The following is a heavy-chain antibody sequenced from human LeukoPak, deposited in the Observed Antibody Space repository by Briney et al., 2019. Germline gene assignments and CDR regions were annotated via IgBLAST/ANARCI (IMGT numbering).Heavy chain of an antibody. V-gene: IGHV3-74*01. Sequence: GGSLRLSCAASAFTFSSYWMHWVRQAPGKGLVWVSLINSDGRSTSYADSVKGRFTISRDNAKNTLYLQMNSLRDEDTAVYYCVSPYYDWGQGTLVTVSS. CDR3: VSPYYD. CDR2: INSDGRST. D-gene: IGHD1-26*01. CDR1: AFTFSSYW. J-gene: IGHJ4*02.